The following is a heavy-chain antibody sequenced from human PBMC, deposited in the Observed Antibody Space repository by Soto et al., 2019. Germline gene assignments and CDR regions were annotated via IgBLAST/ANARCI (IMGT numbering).Heavy chain of an antibody. J-gene: IGHJ6*02. D-gene: IGHD6-19*01. Sequence: SVKVSCKASRVAFSKFIVTWVRQAPGLGLEWVGGIIPIFGTANYAQKFQGRVTITADESTSTSYMEVNNLRSEDTAVYYCAKVRYSSPMGYYYGMDVWCQGTTVTVSS. CDR2: IIPIFGTA. CDR1: RVAFSKFI. CDR3: AKVRYSSPMGYYYGMDV. V-gene: IGHV1-69*13.